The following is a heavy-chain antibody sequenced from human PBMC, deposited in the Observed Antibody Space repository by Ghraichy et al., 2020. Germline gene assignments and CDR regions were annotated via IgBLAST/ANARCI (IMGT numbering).Heavy chain of an antibody. V-gene: IGHV3-30-3*01. CDR3: ARDSNHWGSGRVYTEDRFDP. D-gene: IGHD3-10*01. J-gene: IGHJ5*02. CDR1: A. CDR2: ISDNGGRK. Sequence: AVQGVRQAPGKGLEWVARISDNGGRKNFADSVKGRFSISRDNSKNTVYLQMNSLRLDDTAVYFCARDSNHWGSGRVYTEDRFDPWGQGTLVTVTS.